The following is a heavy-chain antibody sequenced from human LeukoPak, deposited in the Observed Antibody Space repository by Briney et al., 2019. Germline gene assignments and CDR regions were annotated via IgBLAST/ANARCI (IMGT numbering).Heavy chain of an antibody. J-gene: IGHJ3*01. CDR1: GFTFGDYA. Sequence: QTGGSLRLSCTASGFTFGDYAMSWLRQAPGKGLEWVGFIRSRSYGGTPEYAASVKGRFTISRDDSKSIAYLQMNSLKTEDTAVYYCTREGAMIVVRDAFDVWGQGTMVTVSS. V-gene: IGHV3-49*03. CDR3: TREGAMIVVRDAFDV. CDR2: IRSRSYGGTP. D-gene: IGHD3-22*01.